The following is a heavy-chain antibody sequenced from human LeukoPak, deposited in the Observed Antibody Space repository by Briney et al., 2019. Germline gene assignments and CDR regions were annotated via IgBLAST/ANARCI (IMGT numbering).Heavy chain of an antibody. Sequence: GGSLRLSCAASGFTVSSNYMSWVRQAPGKGLEWVSVIYSGGSTYYADSVKGRFTISRDNSKNTLYLQMNSLRAEDTAVYYYARDTNGDYGYWGQGTLVTVSS. J-gene: IGHJ4*02. V-gene: IGHV3-53*01. D-gene: IGHD4-17*01. CDR3: ARDTNGDYGY. CDR1: GFTVSSNY. CDR2: IYSGGST.